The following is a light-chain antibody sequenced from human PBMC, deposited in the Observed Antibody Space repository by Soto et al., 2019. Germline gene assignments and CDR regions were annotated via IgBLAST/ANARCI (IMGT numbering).Light chain of an antibody. CDR2: DAS. Sequence: EIVMTQSPATLSVSPGERVTLSCRASQSVSSNLAWYQQKPGQTPRLLIYDASTGATGIPARFSGSGSGTEFTLTISSLKSEDFAVYYCQQYNNWPRTFGQGTKVEIK. CDR1: QSVSSN. V-gene: IGKV3-15*01. J-gene: IGKJ1*01. CDR3: QQYNNWPRT.